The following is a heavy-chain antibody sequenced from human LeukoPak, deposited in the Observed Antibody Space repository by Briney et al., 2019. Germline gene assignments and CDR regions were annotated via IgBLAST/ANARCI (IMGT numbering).Heavy chain of an antibody. D-gene: IGHD6-13*01. CDR3: ASSSSWYPSHVYYFDY. CDR1: GGSFSGYY. Sequence: PSETLSLTCAVYGGSFSGYYWSWIRQPPGKGLEWIGEINHSGSTNYNPSLKSRVTISVDTSKNQFSLKLSSVTAADAAVYYCASSSSWYPSHVYYFDYWGQGTLVTVSS. V-gene: IGHV4-34*01. CDR2: INHSGST. J-gene: IGHJ4*02.